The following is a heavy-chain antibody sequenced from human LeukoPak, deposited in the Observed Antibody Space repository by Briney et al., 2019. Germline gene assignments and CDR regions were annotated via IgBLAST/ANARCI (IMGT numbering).Heavy chain of an antibody. CDR1: GYTFTIYG. D-gene: IGHD2-2*03. V-gene: IGHV1-18*01. CDR2: ISAYNGNT. Sequence: RASVTVSFTASGYTFTIYGISWVRQAPGQGLEWMGWISAYNGNTNYAQKLQGRVTMTTDTSTSTAYMELRSLRSDDTAVYYCARSDGYCSSTSCQNIDYWGQGTLVTVSS. J-gene: IGHJ4*02. CDR3: ARSDGYCSSTSCQNIDY.